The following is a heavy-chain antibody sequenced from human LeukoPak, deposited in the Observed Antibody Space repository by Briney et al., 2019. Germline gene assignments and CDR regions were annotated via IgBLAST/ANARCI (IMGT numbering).Heavy chain of an antibody. Sequence: SSETLSLTCAVYGGSFSGYYWSWIRQPPGKGLEWIGEIDHSGSTNYNPSLKSQVTISVDTSKNQFSLKLSSVTAADTAVYYCARDCSQKDGMDVWGQGTTVTVSS. V-gene: IGHV4-34*01. CDR3: ARDCSQKDGMDV. J-gene: IGHJ6*02. D-gene: IGHD2-15*01. CDR1: GGSFSGYY. CDR2: IDHSGST.